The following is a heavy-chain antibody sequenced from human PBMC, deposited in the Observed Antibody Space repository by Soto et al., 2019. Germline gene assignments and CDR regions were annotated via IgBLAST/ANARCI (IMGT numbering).Heavy chain of an antibody. CDR1: GCTLTPYG. V-gene: IGHV3-30*03. CDR2: ISYDGSSK. J-gene: IGHJ6*02. Sequence: GGSLRLSCAASGCTLTPYGLHWVRQYTGKGLEWVAFISYDGSSKHYAESLKGRLTISRDNSENTVDLQMDSLRPDDTAVFYCVRPLRTGSTGYYGMAFWGQGTTVTVSS. D-gene: IGHD1-7*01. CDR3: VRPLRTGSTGYYGMAF.